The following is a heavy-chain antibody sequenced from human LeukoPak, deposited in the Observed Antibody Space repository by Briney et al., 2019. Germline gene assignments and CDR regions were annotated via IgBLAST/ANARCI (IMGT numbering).Heavy chain of an antibody. CDR3: ARGLRLGYCSGGSCYRSSVGWFDP. D-gene: IGHD2-15*01. V-gene: IGHV4-59*12. J-gene: IGHJ5*02. CDR1: GGSISSYY. Sequence: PSETLSLTCTVSGGSISSYYWGWIRQPPGKGLEWIGYIYYSGSANYNPSLKSRVTISVDTSKNQFPLKLSSVTAADTAVYYCARGLRLGYCSGGSCYRSSVGWFDPWGQGTLVTVSS. CDR2: IYYSGSA.